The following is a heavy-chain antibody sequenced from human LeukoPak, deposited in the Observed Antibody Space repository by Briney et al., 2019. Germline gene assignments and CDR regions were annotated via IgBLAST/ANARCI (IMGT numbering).Heavy chain of an antibody. Sequence: ASVKVSCKTSGYTFTSYGISWVRQAPGQGLEWMGWISAYNGHTNYAQKLQGRVSMTTDTSTSTAYMELRSLRSDDTADYYCAREWGAEPYDFWSSYEDYWGQGTLVTVSS. CDR1: GYTFTSYG. J-gene: IGHJ4*02. D-gene: IGHD3-3*01. CDR3: AREWGAEPYDFWSSYEDY. V-gene: IGHV1-18*01. CDR2: ISAYNGHT.